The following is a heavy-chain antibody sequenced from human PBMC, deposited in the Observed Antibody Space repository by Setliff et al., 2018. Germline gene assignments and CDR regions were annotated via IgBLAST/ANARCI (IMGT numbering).Heavy chain of an antibody. D-gene: IGHD2-15*01. CDR2: ISPKSGGT. CDR1: GYIFNDFY. Sequence: VKVSCKASGYIFNDFYIHWVRQAPGQGLEWMGWISPKSGGTNYAQKFQGRATMTRDTSTGTVNMELSSLRSEDTAVYYCASYERYCYGGSCYYFDYWGQGTLVTVSS. CDR3: ASYERYCYGGSCYYFDY. V-gene: IGHV1-2*02. J-gene: IGHJ4*02.